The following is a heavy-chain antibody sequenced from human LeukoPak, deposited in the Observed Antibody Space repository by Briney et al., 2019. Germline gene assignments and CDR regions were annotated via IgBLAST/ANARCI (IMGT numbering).Heavy chain of an antibody. CDR1: VYTFTGYY. Sequence: ASVKVSCKASVYTFTGYYMHWVRQAPGQGLEWMGWINPNSGGTNYAQKFQGRDTMTRDTSISTAYMELSRLRSDDTAEYYCARYNRTWLVGFDYWGQGILVTVSS. J-gene: IGHJ4*02. CDR2: INPNSGGT. D-gene: IGHD6-19*01. V-gene: IGHV1-2*02. CDR3: ARYNRTWLVGFDY.